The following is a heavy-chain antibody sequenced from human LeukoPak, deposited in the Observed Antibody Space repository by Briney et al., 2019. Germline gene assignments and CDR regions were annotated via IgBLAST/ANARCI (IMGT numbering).Heavy chain of an antibody. CDR1: GGSISSGGYY. CDR2: IYHSGST. J-gene: IGHJ4*02. Sequence: SQTLSLTCTVSGGSISSGGYYWSWIRQPPGKGLEWIGYIYHSGSTYYNPSLKSRVTISVDRSKNQFSLKLSSVTAADTAVYYCARDPGPTSFDYWGQGTLVTVSS. CDR3: ARDPGPTSFDY. V-gene: IGHV4-30-2*01.